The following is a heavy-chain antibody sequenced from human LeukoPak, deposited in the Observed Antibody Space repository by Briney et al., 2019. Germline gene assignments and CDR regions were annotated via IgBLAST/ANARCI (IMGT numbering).Heavy chain of an antibody. CDR1: GGSISSYY. J-gene: IGHJ3*02. V-gene: IGHV4-59*01. D-gene: IGHD2-2*01. CDR3: ASGGIVVVPATPLGAFDI. CDR2: IYYSGST. Sequence: SETLSLTCTVSGGSISSYYWSWIRQPPGKGLEWIGYIYYSGSTNYNPSLKSRVTISVDTSKNQFSLKLSSVTAADTAVYYCASGGIVVVPATPLGAFDIWGQGTMVTVSS.